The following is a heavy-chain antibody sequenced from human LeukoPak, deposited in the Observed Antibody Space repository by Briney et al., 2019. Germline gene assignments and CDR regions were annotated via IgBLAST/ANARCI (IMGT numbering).Heavy chain of an antibody. CDR3: ARDGDYNFDY. CDR2: INPNSGGT. D-gene: IGHD4-11*01. Sequence: ASVKVSCKASGYTFTSYYMHWVRQAPGQGLEWMGIINPNSGGTNYAQKFQGRVTMTRDTSISTAYMELSRLRSNDTAVYYCARDGDYNFDYWGQGTLVTVSS. J-gene: IGHJ4*02. V-gene: IGHV1-2*02. CDR1: GYTFTSYY.